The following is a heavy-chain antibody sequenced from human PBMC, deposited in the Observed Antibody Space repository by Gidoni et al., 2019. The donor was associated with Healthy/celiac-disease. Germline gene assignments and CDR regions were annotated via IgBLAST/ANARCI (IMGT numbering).Heavy chain of an antibody. CDR3: ARDIVVVPAATGYFDL. CDR2: INTNTGNP. J-gene: IGHJ2*01. Sequence: QVQLVQSGSELKKPGASVKVSCKASGYTFTSYAMNWVRQAPGQGLEWKGWINTNTGNPTYAQGFTGLFVFSLDTSVSTSYLQISSLKAEDTAVYYCARDIVVVPAATGYFDLWGRGTLVTVSS. D-gene: IGHD2-2*01. CDR1: GYTFTSYA. V-gene: IGHV7-4-1*02.